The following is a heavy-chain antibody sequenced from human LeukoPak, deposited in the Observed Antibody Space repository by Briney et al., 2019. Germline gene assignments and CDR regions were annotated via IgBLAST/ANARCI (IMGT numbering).Heavy chain of an antibody. CDR2: IWYDGSNK. CDR3: ARDPQRFTMIVVVTPDY. V-gene: IGHV3-33*01. J-gene: IGHJ4*02. Sequence: PGGSLRLSCAASGFTFSSYGMHWVRQAPGKGLGWVAVIWYDGSNKYYADSVKGRFTISRDNSKNTLYLQMNSLRAEDTAVYYCARDPQRFTMIVVVTPDYWGQGTLVTVSS. D-gene: IGHD3-22*01. CDR1: GFTFSSYG.